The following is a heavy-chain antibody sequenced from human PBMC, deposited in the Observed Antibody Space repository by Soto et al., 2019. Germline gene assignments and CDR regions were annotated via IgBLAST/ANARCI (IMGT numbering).Heavy chain of an antibody. CDR2: IYHSGST. CDR1: GGSISSSNW. V-gene: IGHV4-4*02. Sequence: PSETLSLTCAVSGGSISSSNWWSCVRQPPGKGLEWIGEIYHSGSTNYNPSLKSRVTISVDKSKNQFSLKLSSVTAADTAVYYCATDYYYDSSGHYYKNWGQGTMVTVSS. CDR3: ATDYYYDSSGHYYKN. D-gene: IGHD3-22*01. J-gene: IGHJ3*01.